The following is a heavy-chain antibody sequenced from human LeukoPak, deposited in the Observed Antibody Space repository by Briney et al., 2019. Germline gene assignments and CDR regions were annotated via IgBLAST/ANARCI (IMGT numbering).Heavy chain of an antibody. CDR1: GFTFTDHW. CDR2: TDIDGRTK. CDR3: AKEFGRRPYSGYPLGS. J-gene: IGHJ4*02. D-gene: IGHD5-12*01. Sequence: GGSLRLSCATSGFTFTDHWVAWVRQVPGKGLGWVANTDIDGRTKNYVDSVKGRFTISRDNAKNSLYLQMNSLRAEDTALYYCAKEFGRRPYSGYPLGSWGQGTLVTVSS. V-gene: IGHV3-7*03.